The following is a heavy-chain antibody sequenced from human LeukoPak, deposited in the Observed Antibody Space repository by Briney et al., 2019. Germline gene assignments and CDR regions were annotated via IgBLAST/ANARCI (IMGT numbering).Heavy chain of an antibody. D-gene: IGHD1-26*01. CDR1: GFTFSSYA. V-gene: IGHV3-30*15. Sequence: GGSLRLSCAAPGFTFSSYAMHWVRQAPGKGLEWVAVISYDGSNKYFADSVKGRFTISRDNSKNTLYLQMSSLRAEDTAVYYCARDSKWELQIDYWGQGTLVTVSS. CDR3: ARDSKWELQIDY. J-gene: IGHJ4*02. CDR2: ISYDGSNK.